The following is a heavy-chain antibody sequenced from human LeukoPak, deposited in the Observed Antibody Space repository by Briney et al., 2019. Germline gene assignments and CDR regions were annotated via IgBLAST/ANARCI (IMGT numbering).Heavy chain of an antibody. CDR3: ARDTRLMYYFDF. CDR2: ITRFTGTT. Sequence: GGSLRLSCAASGFAFSNYAMTWVRQAPGRGLEWISTITRFTGTTYYADSVKGRFTISRGDSNNTLYLQMNNLRAGDTAVYYCARDTRLMYYFDFWGQGALVTVSS. J-gene: IGHJ4*02. D-gene: IGHD2-2*01. CDR1: GFAFSNYA. V-gene: IGHV3-23*01.